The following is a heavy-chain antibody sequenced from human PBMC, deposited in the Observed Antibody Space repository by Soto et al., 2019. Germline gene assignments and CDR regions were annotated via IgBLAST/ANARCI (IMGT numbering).Heavy chain of an antibody. CDR3: ANGGVRGVPYPGGYDY. D-gene: IGHD3-10*01. CDR2: IRSSSSHI. J-gene: IGHJ4*02. Sequence: PGGSLRLSSAASGLTLSSYSMNWVRQATGKGLEWVSSIRSSSSHIYYADSVKGRFTISRDNSKNTLYLQMNSLRAEDTAVYYCANGGVRGVPYPGGYDYWGQGTLVTVSS. CDR1: GLTLSSYS. V-gene: IGHV3-21*04.